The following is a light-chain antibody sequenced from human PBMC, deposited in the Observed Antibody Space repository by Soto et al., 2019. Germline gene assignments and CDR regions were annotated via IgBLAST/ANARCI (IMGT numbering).Light chain of an antibody. V-gene: IGKV3-15*01. CDR2: GAS. CDR3: QHYNNGPL. CDR1: QSVSSN. J-gene: IGKJ3*01. Sequence: EIVMTQSPATLSVSPGERATLSCRASQSVSSNLAWYQQKPGQAPRLLIYGASTRATGIPARFSGSGSGTEFTLTFSSLQSEDFAVYYCQHYNNGPLFGPGTKVDIK.